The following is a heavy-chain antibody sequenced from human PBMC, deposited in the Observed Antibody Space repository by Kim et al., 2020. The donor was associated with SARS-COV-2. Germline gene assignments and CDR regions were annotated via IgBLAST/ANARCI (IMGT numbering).Heavy chain of an antibody. Sequence: SETLSLTCAVYGGSFSGYYWSWIRQPPGKGLEWIGEINHSGSTNYNPSLKSRVTISVDTSKNQFSLKLSSVTAADTAVYYCARAVVVAATPSGCDYWGQGTLVTVSS. CDR1: GGSFSGYY. CDR3: ARAVVVAATPSGCDY. CDR2: INHSGST. D-gene: IGHD2-15*01. J-gene: IGHJ4*02. V-gene: IGHV4-34*01.